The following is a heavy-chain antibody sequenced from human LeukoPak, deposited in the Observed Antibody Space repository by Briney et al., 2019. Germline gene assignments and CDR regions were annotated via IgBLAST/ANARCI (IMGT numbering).Heavy chain of an antibody. CDR2: INWNGGDI. CDR3: LRSGAGRAST. Sequence: GGSLRLSCAASGFTFDDYAMHWVRQAPGKGLEWVSGINWNGGDIDYADSVKGRFTISRDNAKNSLYLQMNSLRPEDTALYYCLRSGAGRASTWGQGTLVTVSS. D-gene: IGHD2-15*01. V-gene: IGHV3-9*01. J-gene: IGHJ5*02. CDR1: GFTFDDYA.